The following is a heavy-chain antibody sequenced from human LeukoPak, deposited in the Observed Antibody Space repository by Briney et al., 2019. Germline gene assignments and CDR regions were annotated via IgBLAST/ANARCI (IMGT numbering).Heavy chain of an antibody. CDR3: ARASRTTPGYYYYMDV. D-gene: IGHD1-1*01. CDR1: GDSISSISYY. Sequence: SETLSLTCTVSGDSISSISYYWGWIRQPPGKGLEWIGSAYYSGSTYYNPSLKSRVTISVDTSKNQFSLKLSSVTAADTAVYYCARASRTTPGYYYYMDVWGKGTTVTISS. V-gene: IGHV4-39*07. CDR2: AYYSGST. J-gene: IGHJ6*03.